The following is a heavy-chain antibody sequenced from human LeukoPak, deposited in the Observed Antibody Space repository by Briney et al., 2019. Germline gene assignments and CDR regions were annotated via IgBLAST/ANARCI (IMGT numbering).Heavy chain of an antibody. CDR2: TYYSGST. J-gene: IGHJ5*02. CDR3: ARVGSYYYGPNWFDP. CDR1: GGSISSYY. D-gene: IGHD3-10*01. V-gene: IGHV4-59*01. Sequence: SETLSLTCTVSGGSISSYYWSWIRQPPGKGLEWIGYTYYSGSTNYNPSLKSRVTISVDTSKNQFSLKLSSVTAADTAVYYCARVGSYYYGPNWFDPWGQGTLVTVSS.